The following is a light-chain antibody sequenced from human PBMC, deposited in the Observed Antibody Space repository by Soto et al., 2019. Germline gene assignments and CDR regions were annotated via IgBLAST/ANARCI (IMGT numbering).Light chain of an antibody. V-gene: IGLV1-44*01. CDR3: AAWDDSLNGVV. CDR1: SSNIGSNT. CDR2: SNN. J-gene: IGLJ2*01. Sequence: QSVLTQPPSASGTPGQRVTISCSGSSSNIGSNTVNWYQQLPGTAPKLLIYSNNQRPSGVPDRFSGSKSGTSASLAISGLQSEDEADYYCAAWDDSLNGVVFGGWTKLTGL.